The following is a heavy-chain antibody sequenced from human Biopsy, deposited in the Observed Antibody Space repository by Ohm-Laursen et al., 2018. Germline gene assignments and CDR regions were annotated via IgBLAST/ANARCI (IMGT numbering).Heavy chain of an antibody. CDR2: INAKTGDT. Sequence: GSPVKVSCKASGYTFTGYHVHWVRQASGQGLEWMGWINAKTGDTNYAQKFQGRVTMTRDASISTAYVDLSSLRSDDTAVYYCTRGGYYYDSLAYYYWFDPWGQGTLVTVSS. CDR1: GYTFTGYH. V-gene: IGHV1-2*02. CDR3: TRGGYYYDSLAYYYWFDP. J-gene: IGHJ5*02. D-gene: IGHD3-22*01.